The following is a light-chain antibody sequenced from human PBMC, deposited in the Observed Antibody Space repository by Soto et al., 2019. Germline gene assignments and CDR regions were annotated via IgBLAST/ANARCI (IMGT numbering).Light chain of an antibody. V-gene: IGLV2-11*01. CDR2: DVS. CDR1: SSDVGGYNY. Sequence: QSALTQPRSVSGSPGQSVTISCTGTSSDVGGYNYVSWYQQHPGKAPKLMIYDVSKRPSGVPDRFSGSKSGNTASLTISGLQAEDEADDYCCSYAGSYTVFGGGTTLTVL. J-gene: IGLJ3*02. CDR3: CSYAGSYTV.